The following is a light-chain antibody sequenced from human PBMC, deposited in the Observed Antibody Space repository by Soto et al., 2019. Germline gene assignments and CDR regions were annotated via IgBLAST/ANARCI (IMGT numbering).Light chain of an antibody. V-gene: IGKV1-39*01. CDR3: QQSFTAPWT. Sequence: DIPMTQSPSSLSASVGDRVTVTCRASQSISTFLNWYQQKPGKAPNLLIYTTSTLHGGVPSRFSGSGSGTDFTLPISSLQPEDFATYYCQQSFTAPWTFGQGTRVEMK. CDR1: QSISTF. J-gene: IGKJ1*01. CDR2: TTS.